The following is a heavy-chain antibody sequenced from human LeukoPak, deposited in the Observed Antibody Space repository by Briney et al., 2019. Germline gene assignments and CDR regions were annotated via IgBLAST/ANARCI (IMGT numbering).Heavy chain of an antibody. J-gene: IGHJ6*02. CDR2: MNPNSGNT. CDR3: ARGMCSSTSCYRGADYYYGMDV. D-gene: IGHD2-2*02. CDR1: GYTFTSYD. V-gene: IGHV1-8*01. Sequence: GASVKVSCKASGYTFTSYDIHWVRQATGQGLEWMGWMNPNSGNTGYAQKFQGRVTMTRNTSISTAYMELSSLRSEDTAVYYCARGMCSSTSCYRGADYYYGMDVWGQGTTVTVSS.